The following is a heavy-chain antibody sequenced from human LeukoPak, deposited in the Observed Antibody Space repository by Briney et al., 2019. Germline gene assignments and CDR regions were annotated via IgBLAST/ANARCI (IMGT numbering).Heavy chain of an antibody. V-gene: IGHV3-23*01. CDR3: ATDLRWELTNDF. Sequence: GGSLRLSCAASGFAFSSYAMSWVRQAPGKGLEWVSAISGSGGSTYYADSVKGRFTISRDNSKNTLYLQMNSLKPEDTAVYYCATDLRWELTNDFWGQGTLVTVSS. CDR1: GFAFSSYA. CDR2: ISGSGGST. J-gene: IGHJ4*02. D-gene: IGHD1-26*01.